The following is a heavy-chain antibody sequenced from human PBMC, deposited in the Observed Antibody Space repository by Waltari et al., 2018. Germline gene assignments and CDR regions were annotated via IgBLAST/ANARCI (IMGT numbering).Heavy chain of an antibody. CDR1: GGSFSGYY. V-gene: IGHV4-34*01. CDR2: INHSGST. J-gene: IGHJ2*01. D-gene: IGHD5-12*01. CDR3: ARGALLRSGWYFDL. Sequence: QVQLQQWGAGLLKPSETLSLTCAVYGGSFSGYYWSWIRQPPGKGLEWIGEINHSGSTNYNPSLNIRVTISVDTSKNQFSLKLSSVTAADTAVYYCARGALLRSGWYFDLWGRGTLVTVSS.